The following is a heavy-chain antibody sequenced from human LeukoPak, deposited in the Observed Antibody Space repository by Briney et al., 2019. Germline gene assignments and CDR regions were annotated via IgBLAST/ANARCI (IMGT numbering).Heavy chain of an antibody. CDR2: INHSGST. CDR1: GGSFSGYY. CDR3: ASRLYSSSSTYNRFDP. Sequence: SETLSLTCAVYGGSFSGYYWSWIRQPPGKGLEWIGEINHSGSTNYNPSLKSRVTISVDTSKNQFSLKLSSVAAADTAVYYCASRLYSSSSTYNRFDPWGQGTLVTVSS. V-gene: IGHV4-34*01. D-gene: IGHD6-6*01. J-gene: IGHJ5*02.